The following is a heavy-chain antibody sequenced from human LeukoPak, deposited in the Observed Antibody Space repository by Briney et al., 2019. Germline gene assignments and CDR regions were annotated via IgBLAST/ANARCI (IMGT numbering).Heavy chain of an antibody. CDR3: ARGYYDFWSGNNWFDP. Sequence: PSETLSLTCTVSGGSISSYYWSWLRQPAGKGLEWIGRIYTSGSTNYNPSLKSRVTMSVDTSKNQYALKLRSVTAADTAVYYCARGYYDFWSGNNWFDPWGQGTLVTVSS. CDR2: IYTSGST. D-gene: IGHD3-3*01. V-gene: IGHV4-4*07. J-gene: IGHJ5*02. CDR1: GGSISSYY.